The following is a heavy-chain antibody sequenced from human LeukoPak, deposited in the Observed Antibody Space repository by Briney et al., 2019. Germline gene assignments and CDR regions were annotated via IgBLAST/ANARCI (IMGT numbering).Heavy chain of an antibody. D-gene: IGHD5-18*01. CDR1: GGTVSSYA. CDR3: ARDVSWIQLWDFHRDYYYDMDV. J-gene: IGHJ6*01. V-gene: IGHV1-69*04. Sequence: SVKLSCKASGGTVSSYAISWGRQAPGQGPEWRGRMILNHSIANYAQKFQGRVTITADKFTSTAYMEMSSLRSEDTGVYYCARDVSWIQLWDFHRDYYYDMDVWGQGTTVTVSS. CDR2: MILNHSIA.